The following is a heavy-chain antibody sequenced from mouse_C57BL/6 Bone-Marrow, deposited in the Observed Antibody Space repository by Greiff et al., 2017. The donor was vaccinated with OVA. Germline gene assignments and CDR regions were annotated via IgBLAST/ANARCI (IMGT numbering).Heavy chain of an antibody. V-gene: IGHV14-4*01. CDR1: GFNIKDDY. J-gene: IGHJ4*01. CDR3: TPITTVVPYYAMDY. D-gene: IGHD1-1*01. Sequence: EVMLVESGAELVRPGASVKLSCTASGFNIKDDYMHWVKQRPEQGLEWIGWIDPENGDTEYASKFQGKATITADTSSNTAYLQLSSLTSEDTAVYYCTPITTVVPYYAMDYWGQGTSVTVSS. CDR2: IDPENGDT.